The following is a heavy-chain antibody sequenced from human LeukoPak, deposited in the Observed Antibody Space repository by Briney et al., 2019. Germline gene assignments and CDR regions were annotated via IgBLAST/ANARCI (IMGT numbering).Heavy chain of an antibody. Sequence: SETLSLTCTVSGDSISSGNYYWNWIRQPAGKGLEWIGRIYISGSTNYNPSLKSRVTISVDTSKNQFSLKLRSVTAADTAVYYCARGGSSSGYYYYMDVWGKGTTVTVSS. V-gene: IGHV4-61*02. J-gene: IGHJ6*03. D-gene: IGHD6-6*01. CDR2: IYISGST. CDR1: GDSISSGNYY. CDR3: ARGGSSSGYYYYMDV.